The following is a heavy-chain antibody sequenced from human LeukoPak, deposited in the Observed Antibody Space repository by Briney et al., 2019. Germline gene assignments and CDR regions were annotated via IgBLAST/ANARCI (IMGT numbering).Heavy chain of an antibody. J-gene: IGHJ4*02. CDR1: RFTFSNAW. CDR2: IKSKTDGGTT. V-gene: IGHV3-15*01. Sequence: PRASPIPSFAATRFTFSNAWLSWVRHAPGKGHEWIGRIKSKTDGGTTDYAAPVTGTLTISRDDSKNTLYLQMNSLKTEDTAVYYCTTDLGQDYWGQGTLVTVSS. CDR3: TTDLGQDY.